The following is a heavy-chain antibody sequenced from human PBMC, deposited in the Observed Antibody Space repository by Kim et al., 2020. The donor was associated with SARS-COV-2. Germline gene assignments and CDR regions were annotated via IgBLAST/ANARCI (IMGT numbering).Heavy chain of an antibody. J-gene: IGHJ4*02. V-gene: IGHV3-48*01. D-gene: IGHD3-22*01. Sequence: AESVRGRFTVSRDNAKNSLYLQMNSLRVEDTAMYYCARGYYSDSSGYEGDYWGRGTLVTVSS. CDR3: ARGYYSDSSGYEGDY.